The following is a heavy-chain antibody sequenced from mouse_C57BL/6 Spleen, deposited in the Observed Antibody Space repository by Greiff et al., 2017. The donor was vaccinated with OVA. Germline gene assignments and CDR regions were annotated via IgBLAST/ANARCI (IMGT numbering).Heavy chain of an antibody. Sequence: QVQLKESGAELVRPGASVKLSCKASGYTFTDYYINWVKQRPGQGLEWIARIYPGSGNTYYNEKFKGKATLTAEKSSSTAYMQLSSLTSEDAAVYFCARGGLDYWGQGTTLTVSS. CDR3: ARGGLDY. CDR1: GYTFTDYY. V-gene: IGHV1-76*01. D-gene: IGHD3-3*01. J-gene: IGHJ2*01. CDR2: IYPGSGNT.